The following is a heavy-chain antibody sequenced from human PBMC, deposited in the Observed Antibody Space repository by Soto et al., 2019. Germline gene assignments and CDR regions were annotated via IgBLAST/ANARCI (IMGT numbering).Heavy chain of an antibody. V-gene: IGHV3-30*18. D-gene: IGHD1-26*01. CDR3: AKDVVVGATTGLGDYYYYGMDV. Sequence: GGSLRLSCAASGFTFSSYGMHWVRQAPGKGLEWVAVISYDGSNKYYADSVKGRFTISRDNSKNTLYLQMNSLRAEDTAVFYCAKDVVVGATTGLGDYYYYGMDVWGQGTTVTVSS. CDR2: ISYDGSNK. CDR1: GFTFSSYG. J-gene: IGHJ6*02.